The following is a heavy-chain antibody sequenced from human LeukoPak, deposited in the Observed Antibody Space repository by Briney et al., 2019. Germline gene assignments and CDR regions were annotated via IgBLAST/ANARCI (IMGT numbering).Heavy chain of an antibody. D-gene: IGHD3-10*01. Sequence: ASVKVSCKASGYTFTSYGISWVRQAAGQGVEGMGWISAYNGDTNYAQKLKGRVTMTTDTSTSTAYMELRSLRSDDTAVYYCARVARGSFYYYGMDVWGQGTTVTVS. V-gene: IGHV1-18*01. CDR1: GYTFTSYG. CDR3: ARVARGSFYYYGMDV. CDR2: ISAYNGDT. J-gene: IGHJ6*02.